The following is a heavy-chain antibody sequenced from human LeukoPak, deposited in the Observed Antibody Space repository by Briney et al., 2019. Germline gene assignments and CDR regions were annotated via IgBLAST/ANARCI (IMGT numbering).Heavy chain of an antibody. CDR1: GGSISSSSYF. J-gene: IGHJ4*02. V-gene: IGHV4-39*07. Sequence: SETLSLTCTVSGGSISSSSYFWGWIRQPPGKGLEWIGTIYYSGSTYNNPSLKSRVTISVDTSKNQFSLKLSSVTAADTAVYYCARDGGTMGPVDYFDYWGQGTLVTVSS. CDR3: ARDGGTMGPVDYFDY. D-gene: IGHD1-7*01. CDR2: IYYSGST.